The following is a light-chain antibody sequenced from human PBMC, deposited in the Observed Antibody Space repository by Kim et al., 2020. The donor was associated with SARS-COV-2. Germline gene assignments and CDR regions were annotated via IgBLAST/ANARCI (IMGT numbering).Light chain of an antibody. CDR1: QTVLYNSNNKNY. J-gene: IGKJ2*03. V-gene: IGKV4-1*01. CDR2: WAS. Sequence: RATLNCKSSQTVLYNSNNKNYLAWYQQKPGQAPKLLIYWASIRESGVCDRFSGSGSETDFTLTISSLQAEDVAVYYCQQYYSTPPSFGQGTKLEIK. CDR3: QQYYSTPPS.